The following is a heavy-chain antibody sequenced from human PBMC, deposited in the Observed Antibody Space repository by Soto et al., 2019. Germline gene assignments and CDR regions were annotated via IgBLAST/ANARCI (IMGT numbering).Heavy chain of an antibody. CDR2: VSGSGGST. J-gene: IGHJ4*02. CDR3: ARRGPGTYFDY. V-gene: IGHV3-23*01. Sequence: GGSLRLSCAASGFTFSSYAMRWVRQAPGKGLERVSAVSGSGGSTYYADSVKGRITISRDNSKNTLYLQMNSLRAEVTAVYYCARRGPGTYFDYWGQGTLVTVSS. CDR1: GFTFSSYA. D-gene: IGHD6-13*01.